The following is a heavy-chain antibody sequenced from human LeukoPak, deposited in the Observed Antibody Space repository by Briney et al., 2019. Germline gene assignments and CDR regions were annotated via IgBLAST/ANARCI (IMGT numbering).Heavy chain of an antibody. CDR1: GYRFTSYW. D-gene: IGHD6-13*01. CDR2: IYPGDSDT. J-gene: IGHJ4*02. CDR3: ARHEVTAAAGTEFDS. V-gene: IGHV5-51*01. Sequence: GESLKISCKGSGYRFTSYWIGWVRQMPGKGLEWMGIIYPGDSDTRYSPSFQGQVTISADKSISTAYLQWSSLKASDTAIYYCARHEVTAAAGTEFDSWGQGTLVTVSS.